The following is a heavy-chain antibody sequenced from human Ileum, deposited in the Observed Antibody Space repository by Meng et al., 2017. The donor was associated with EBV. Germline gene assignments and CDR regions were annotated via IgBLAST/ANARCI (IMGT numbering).Heavy chain of an antibody. CDR1: GGSFSGYY. J-gene: IGHJ4*02. Sequence: QVSLQEWGAGLLKPSETLSLTCAVYGGSFSGYYWSWIRQPPGKGLEWIGEINHSGSTNYNPSLKSRVTISVDKSKNQFSLNLSSVTAADTAVYYCARVGQWLPIDYWGQGTLVTVSS. CDR2: INHSGST. V-gene: IGHV4-34*01. D-gene: IGHD6-19*01. CDR3: ARVGQWLPIDY.